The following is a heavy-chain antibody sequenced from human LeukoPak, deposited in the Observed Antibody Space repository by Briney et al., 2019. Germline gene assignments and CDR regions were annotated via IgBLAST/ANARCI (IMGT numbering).Heavy chain of an antibody. D-gene: IGHD3-10*02. CDR2: IKPDGSEK. Sequence: PGGSLRLSCAASGFTVSSYWMSWVRQAPGKGLEWVATIKPDGSEKYYVDSVKGRFTFSRDNAKNSLYPQMNSLRAEDTAVYYCARDVLDYWGQGTLVTVSS. J-gene: IGHJ4*02. V-gene: IGHV3-7*01. CDR1: GFTVSSYW. CDR3: ARDVLDY.